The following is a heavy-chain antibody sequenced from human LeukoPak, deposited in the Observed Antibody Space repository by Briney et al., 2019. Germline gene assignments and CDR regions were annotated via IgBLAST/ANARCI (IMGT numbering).Heavy chain of an antibody. CDR2: IRSKAYGGTT. Sequence: QPGRSLRLSCTASGFTFGDYAMSWVRQAPGKGLEWVGFIRSKAYGGTTEYAASVKGRFTISRDDSKSIAYLQMNSLKTEDTAVYYCTREGTSGYFLYFDYWGQGTLVTVSS. CDR1: GFTFGDYA. J-gene: IGHJ4*02. D-gene: IGHD3-22*01. V-gene: IGHV3-49*04. CDR3: TREGTSGYFLYFDY.